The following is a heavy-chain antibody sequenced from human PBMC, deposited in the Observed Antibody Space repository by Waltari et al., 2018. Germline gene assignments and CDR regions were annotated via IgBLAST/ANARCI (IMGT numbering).Heavy chain of an antibody. V-gene: IGHV3-48*03. Sequence: EVQLVESGGGLVQPGGSLRLSCAASGFTCSSYEMNWVRQAPGNGLWWGSDSSSSGSTIYCADSVKCRITNSRDNAKNSLYLQMNSLRAEDTAVYYCAREPLSHGIDYWGQGTLVTVSS. CDR3: AREPLSHGIDY. J-gene: IGHJ4*02. CDR2: SSSSGSTI. CDR1: GFTCSSYE.